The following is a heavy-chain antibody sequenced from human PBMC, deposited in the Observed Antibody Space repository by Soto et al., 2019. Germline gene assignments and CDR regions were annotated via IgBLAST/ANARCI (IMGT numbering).Heavy chain of an antibody. D-gene: IGHD2-15*01. CDR2: INHSGST. J-gene: IGHJ6*02. V-gene: IGHV4-34*01. Sequence: PSETLSLTCAVYGGSFSGYYWSWIRQPPGKGLEWIGEINHSGSTNYNPSLKSRVTISVDTSKNQFSLKLSSVTAADTAVYYCARWVAATVLFFGYYGMGVWGQGTTVTVSS. CDR3: ARWVAATVLFFGYYGMGV. CDR1: GGSFSGYY.